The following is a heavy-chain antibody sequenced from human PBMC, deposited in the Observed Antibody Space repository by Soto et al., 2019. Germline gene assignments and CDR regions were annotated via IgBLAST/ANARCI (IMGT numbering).Heavy chain of an antibody. CDR1: GGTFSSYA. CDR2: IIPTFGTA. CDR3: ARSQGGSSSLDIYYYYYYGMDV. V-gene: IGHV1-69*01. J-gene: IGHJ6*02. D-gene: IGHD2-15*01. Sequence: QVQLVQSGAEGKKPGSSVKVSCKAPGGTFSSYAISWVRQAPGQGLEWMGGIIPTFGTANYAQKFQGRVTITADESTSTGYMELSSLRSEDTAVYYCARSQGGSSSLDIYYYYYYGMDVWGQGTTVTVSS.